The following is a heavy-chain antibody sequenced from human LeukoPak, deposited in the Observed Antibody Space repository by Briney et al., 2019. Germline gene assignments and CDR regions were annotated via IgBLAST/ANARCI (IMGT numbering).Heavy chain of an antibody. V-gene: IGHV1-8*01. Sequence: ASVKVSCKASGYTFTSYDINWVRQATGQGLEWMGWMNPNSGNTGYAQKFQGRVTMTRNTSISTAYMELSSLRSEDTAVYYCARVVYYDFWSGYLGYYYYYMDVWGKGTTVTVSS. CDR3: ARVVYYDFWSGYLGYYYYYMDV. D-gene: IGHD3-3*01. CDR1: GYTFTSYD. J-gene: IGHJ6*03. CDR2: MNPNSGNT.